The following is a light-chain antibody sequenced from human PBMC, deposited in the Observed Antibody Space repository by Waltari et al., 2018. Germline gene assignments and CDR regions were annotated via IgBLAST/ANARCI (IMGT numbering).Light chain of an antibody. CDR1: PCLGHRDGNTY. CDR2: KIS. CDR3: MQVTQLPLFRYT. J-gene: IGKJ2*01. Sequence: IVMTQTPLSSPVTLVQPASLSCSSSPCLGHRDGNTYLSWLQQRPGQPPRLLIYKISNRFSGVPDRFSGSGAGTDFTLKISRVEAEDVGVYFCMQVTQLPLFRYTFGQGTKLEIK. V-gene: IGKV2-24*01.